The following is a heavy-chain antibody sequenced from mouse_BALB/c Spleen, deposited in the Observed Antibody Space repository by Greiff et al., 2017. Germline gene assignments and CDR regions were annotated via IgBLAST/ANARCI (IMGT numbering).Heavy chain of an antibody. D-gene: IGHD3-2*02. Sequence: QVQLKESGAELVRPGSSVKISCKASGYAFSSYWMNWVKQRPGQGLEWIGQIYPGDGDTNYNGKFKGKATLTVDKSSSTAYMHLSSLTSEDSAVYYCARERGSMDYWGQGTSVTVSS. V-gene: IGHV1-80*01. J-gene: IGHJ4*01. CDR2: IYPGDGDT. CDR3: ARERGSMDY. CDR1: GYAFSSYW.